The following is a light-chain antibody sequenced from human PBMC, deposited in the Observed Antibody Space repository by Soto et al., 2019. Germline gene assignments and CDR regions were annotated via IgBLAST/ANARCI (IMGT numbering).Light chain of an antibody. Sequence: DIVLTQSPGTLSLSPGERATLSCRASQSVRSTYLAWYQQKPGQAPSLLIYGASNGATGVPDRFSGSGSGTDFTLTISRLEPEDFAVYYCQHYGTSHLAFGGGTKVEIK. V-gene: IGKV3-20*01. CDR2: GAS. CDR3: QHYGTSHLA. CDR1: QSVRSTY. J-gene: IGKJ4*01.